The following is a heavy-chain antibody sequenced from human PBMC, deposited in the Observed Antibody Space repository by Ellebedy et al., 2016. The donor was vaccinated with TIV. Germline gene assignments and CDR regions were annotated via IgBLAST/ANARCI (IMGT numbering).Heavy chain of an antibody. J-gene: IGHJ2*01. V-gene: IGHV3-9*01. Sequence: SLKISXAASGFTFDDYAMHWVRQAPGKGPEWVSGISWNCGSIGYADSVKGRFTISRDNAKNSLYLQMNSLRAEDTALYYCAKDNQWELRYWYFDLWGRGTLVTVSS. CDR1: GFTFDDYA. CDR3: AKDNQWELRYWYFDL. CDR2: ISWNCGSI. D-gene: IGHD1-26*01.